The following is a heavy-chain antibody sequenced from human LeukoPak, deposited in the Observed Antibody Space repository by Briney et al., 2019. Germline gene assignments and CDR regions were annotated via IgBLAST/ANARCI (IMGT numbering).Heavy chain of an antibody. V-gene: IGHV3-33*08. CDR1: GFTFSSYW. D-gene: IGHD6-13*01. CDR3: ARDNQQLVLDY. Sequence: GGSLRLSCAASGFTFSSYWMHWVRQAPGKGLEWVAVIWYDGSNKYYADSVKGRFTISRDNSKNTLYLQMNSLRAEDTAVYYCARDNQQLVLDYWGQGTLVTVSS. CDR2: IWYDGSNK. J-gene: IGHJ4*02.